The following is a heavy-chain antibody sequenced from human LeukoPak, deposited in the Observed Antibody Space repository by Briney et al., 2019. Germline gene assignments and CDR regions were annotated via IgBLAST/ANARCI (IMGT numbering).Heavy chain of an antibody. CDR1: GFTFDDYA. CDR3: AKDIRVRGVIEYFDS. CDR2: ISWNSGSI. V-gene: IGHV3-9*01. J-gene: IGHJ4*02. Sequence: PGRSLRLSCAASGFTFDDYAMHWVRQAPGKGLEWVSGISWNSGSIGYADSVKGRFTISRDNAKNSLYLLMNSLRAEDTALYYCAKDIRVRGVIEYFDSWGQGTLVTVSS. D-gene: IGHD3-10*01.